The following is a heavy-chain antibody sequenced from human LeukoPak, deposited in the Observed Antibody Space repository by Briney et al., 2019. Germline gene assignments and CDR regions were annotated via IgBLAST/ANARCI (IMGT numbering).Heavy chain of an antibody. V-gene: IGHV4-59*11. CDR1: GGSNSGHY. J-gene: IGHJ2*01. Sequence: SETLSLTCTVSGGSNSGHYWNWIRQPPGQGLEWIGYIDYSGNTDSNPSLKSRVAISVDTSKNQFSLRLNSVTAADTAVYYCARASTWYWYFDLWGRGTLVTVSS. CDR2: IDYSGNT. D-gene: IGHD2/OR15-2a*01. CDR3: ARASTWYWYFDL.